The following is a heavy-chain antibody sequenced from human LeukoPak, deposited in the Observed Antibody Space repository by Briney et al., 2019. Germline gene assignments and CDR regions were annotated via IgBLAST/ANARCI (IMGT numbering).Heavy chain of an antibody. CDR3: SKDPPGYSSGWYDAFDI. CDR2: ISGSGGST. J-gene: IGHJ3*02. Sequence: GGSLRLSCAASGFTFSSYAMSWVRQAPGKGLEWVSAISGSGGSTYYADSVKGRFTISRDNSKNTLYLQMNGLRAEDTAVYYCSKDPPGYSSGWYDAFDIWGQGTMVTVSS. V-gene: IGHV3-23*01. CDR1: GFTFSSYA. D-gene: IGHD6-19*01.